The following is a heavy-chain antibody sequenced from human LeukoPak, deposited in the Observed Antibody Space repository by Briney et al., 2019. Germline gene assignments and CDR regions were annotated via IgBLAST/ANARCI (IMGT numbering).Heavy chain of an antibody. CDR1: GFTFSSYA. CDR3: AKVSNYDFWSGTDYYYYYGMDV. CDR2: ISGSGGST. J-gene: IGHJ6*02. Sequence: GGSLRLSCAASGFTFSSYAMSWVRQAPGKGLEWVSAISGSGGSTYYADSVKGRFTISRDNSKNTLYLQMNSLRAEDTAVYYCAKVSNYDFWSGTDYYYYYGMDVWGQGTTVTVSS. V-gene: IGHV3-23*01. D-gene: IGHD3-3*01.